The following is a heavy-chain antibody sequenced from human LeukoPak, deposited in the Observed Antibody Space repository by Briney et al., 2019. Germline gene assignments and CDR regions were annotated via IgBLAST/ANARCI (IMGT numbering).Heavy chain of an antibody. CDR1: GFTFSSYA. CDR3: AKDPDIVVVPAAIWFDP. CDR2: ISGSGGST. D-gene: IGHD2-2*01. V-gene: IGHV3-23*01. Sequence: GGSLRLSCAASGFTFSSYAMSWVRQAPGKGLEWVSAISGSGGSTYYADSVKGRFTISRDNSKNTLYLQMNSLRAEDTAVYYCAKDPDIVVVPAAIWFDPWGQGTLVAVSS. J-gene: IGHJ5*02.